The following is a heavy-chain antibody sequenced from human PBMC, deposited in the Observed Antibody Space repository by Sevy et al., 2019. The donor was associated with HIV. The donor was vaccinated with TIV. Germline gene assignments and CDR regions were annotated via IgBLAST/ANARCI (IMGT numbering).Heavy chain of an antibody. CDR1: VFIFNNYA. Sequence: GGSLRLSCAGSVFIFNNYAMSWVRQVPGKGLEWVSGINGNGDSTNYADSAKGRFTISRDNSKSTLYLQMNSLRADDTAVYYCAKDYYDSGGYYFYPARPTAFDLWGQGTMVTVSS. CDR2: INGNGDST. V-gene: IGHV3-23*01. D-gene: IGHD3-22*01. J-gene: IGHJ3*01. CDR3: AKDYYDSGGYYFYPARPTAFDL.